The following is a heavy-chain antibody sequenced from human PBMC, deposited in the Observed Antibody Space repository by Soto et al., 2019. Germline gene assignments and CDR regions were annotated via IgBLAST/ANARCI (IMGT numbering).Heavy chain of an antibody. CDR2: ISGSGGST. V-gene: IGHV3-23*01. J-gene: IGHJ6*02. D-gene: IGHD5-12*01. CDR1: GFTFSSYA. CDR3: AKDFDRGYSGYDYNYYYGMDV. Sequence: GGSLRLSCAASGFTFSSYAMSWVRQAPGKGLEGVSAISGSGGSTYYADSVKGRFTISRDNSKNTLYLQMNSLRAEDTAVYYCAKDFDRGYSGYDYNYYYGMDVWGQGTTVTVSS.